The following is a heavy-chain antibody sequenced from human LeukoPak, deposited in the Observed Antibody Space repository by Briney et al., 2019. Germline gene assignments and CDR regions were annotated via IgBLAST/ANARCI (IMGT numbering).Heavy chain of an antibody. J-gene: IGHJ3*02. CDR1: GYTFTSYD. CDR3: ARARIVVVPAAKNDAFDI. D-gene: IGHD2-2*01. Sequence: ASVRVSCKASGYTFTSYDINWVRQATGQGLEWMGWMNPNSGNTGYAQKFQGRVTMTRDMSTSTVYMELSSLRSEDTAVYYCARARIVVVPAAKNDAFDIWGQGTMVTVSS. V-gene: IGHV1-8*01. CDR2: MNPNSGNT.